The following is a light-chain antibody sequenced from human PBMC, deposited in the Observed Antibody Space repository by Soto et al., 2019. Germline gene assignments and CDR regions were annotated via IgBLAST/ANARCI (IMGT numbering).Light chain of an antibody. Sequence: QSALTQPPSASGSPGQSVTISCTGTSSDVGGYNYVSWYQQHPGKAPKLMIYEVSKRPSGVPDRFSGSKSGNTASLTVAGLQAEDEADYYCSSYAGSNSWVVVFGGGTKLTVL. CDR3: SSYAGSNSWVVV. J-gene: IGLJ2*01. CDR2: EVS. CDR1: SSDVGGYNY. V-gene: IGLV2-8*01.